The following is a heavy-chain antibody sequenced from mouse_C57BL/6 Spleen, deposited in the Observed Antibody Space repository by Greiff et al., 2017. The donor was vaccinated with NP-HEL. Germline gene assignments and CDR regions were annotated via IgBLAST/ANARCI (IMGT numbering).Heavy chain of an antibody. CDR3: ARSVGNLDY. D-gene: IGHD1-1*01. J-gene: IGHJ2*01. Sequence: VKLQQSGAELVRPGASVKLSCKASGYTFTDFYINWVKQRPGQGLEWIARIYPGSGNTYYNEKFKGKATLTAEKSSSTAYMQLSSLTSEDSAVYFCARSVGNLDYWGQGTTLTVSS. CDR2: IYPGSGNT. V-gene: IGHV1-76*01. CDR1: GYTFTDFY.